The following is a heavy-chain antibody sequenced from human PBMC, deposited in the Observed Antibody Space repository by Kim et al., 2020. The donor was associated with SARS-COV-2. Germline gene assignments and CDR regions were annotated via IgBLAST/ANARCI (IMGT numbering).Heavy chain of an antibody. V-gene: IGHV4-39*01. CDR2: IYYSGST. CDR3: ARLEVVLAATPFLPVAH. D-gene: IGHD2-15*01. CDR1: GGSISSNSYY. J-gene: IGHJ4*02. Sequence: SETLSLTCTVSGGSISSNSYYWGWIRQPPGKGLEWIGNIYYSGSTYYSPSLKSRVTISVDTSKNQFSLKVKSVTAADTAVYYCARLEVVLAATPFLPVAHWGQGTLVPVSS.